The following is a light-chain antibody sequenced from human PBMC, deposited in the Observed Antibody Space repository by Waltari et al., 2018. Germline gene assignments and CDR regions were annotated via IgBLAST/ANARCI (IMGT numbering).Light chain of an antibody. Sequence: TVLTQSPGTLSLSPGERATLSCRASQSLGGNYLVWYQQKPGQPPRLLIYGVSRRVTGVPDRFSGSGSGTDFTLTITRLEPEDFAVYYCYHHDYSLTFGGGTKVEI. J-gene: IGKJ4*01. V-gene: IGKV3-20*01. CDR2: GVS. CDR3: YHHDYSLT. CDR1: QSLGGNY.